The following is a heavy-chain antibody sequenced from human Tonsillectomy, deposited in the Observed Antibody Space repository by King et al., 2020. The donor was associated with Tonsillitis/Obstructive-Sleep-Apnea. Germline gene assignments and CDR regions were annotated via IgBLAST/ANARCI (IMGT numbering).Heavy chain of an antibody. Sequence: LVQSGGVVVQPGGSLRLSCAASGFTFDDYTMHWVRQAPGKGLEWVSLISWDGSSTYYADSVKGRFTISRDNSKNSLYLQMKSLRTEDTALYYCAKGRGWYFDYWGQGTLVTVSS. J-gene: IGHJ4*02. CDR2: ISWDGSST. CDR3: AKGRGWYFDY. CDR1: GFTFDDYT. D-gene: IGHD1-26*01. V-gene: IGHV3-43*01.